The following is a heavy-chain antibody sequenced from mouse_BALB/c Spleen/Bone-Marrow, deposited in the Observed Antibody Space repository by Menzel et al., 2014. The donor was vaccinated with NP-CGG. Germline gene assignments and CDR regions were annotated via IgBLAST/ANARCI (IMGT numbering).Heavy chain of an antibody. V-gene: IGHV1-9*01. CDR2: ILPGSGTA. J-gene: IGHJ2*01. Sequence: EILPGSGTANYNEKFKGKATFTADTSSNTAYMQLSSLTSEDSALYYCARASVVPYYFDFWGQGTTLTVSS. D-gene: IGHD1-1*01. CDR3: ARASVVPYYFDF.